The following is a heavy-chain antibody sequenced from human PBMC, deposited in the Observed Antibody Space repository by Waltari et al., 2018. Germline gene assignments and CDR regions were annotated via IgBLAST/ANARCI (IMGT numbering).Heavy chain of an antibody. CDR3: ARSSSGAVFYHYGLDV. Sequence: EVQLVESGGGLVQPGGSLRLSCAASGFTFSTYEMNWVRQPPGQGLEWLSYITSSGTTKYYADSVKGRFTISRDNSKNSLYLQIDSLRAEDTAVYYCARSSSGAVFYHYGLDVWGQGTTVTVSS. V-gene: IGHV3-48*03. CDR2: ITSSGTTK. CDR1: GFTFSTYE. D-gene: IGHD1-26*01. J-gene: IGHJ6*02.